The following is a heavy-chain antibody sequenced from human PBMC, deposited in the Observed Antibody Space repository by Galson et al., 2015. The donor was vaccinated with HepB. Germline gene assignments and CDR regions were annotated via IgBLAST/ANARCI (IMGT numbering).Heavy chain of an antibody. V-gene: IGHV3-23*01. D-gene: IGHD2-21*01. CDR2: ISGSGGST. CDR3: AKDRAYCGGDCSGDAFDI. J-gene: IGHJ3*02. CDR1: GFTFSSYA. Sequence: SLRLSCAASGFTFSSYAMSWVRQAPGKGLEWVSAISGSGGSTYYADSVKGRFTISRDNSKNTLYLQMNSLRAEDTAVYYCAKDRAYCGGDCSGDAFDIWGQGTMVTVSS.